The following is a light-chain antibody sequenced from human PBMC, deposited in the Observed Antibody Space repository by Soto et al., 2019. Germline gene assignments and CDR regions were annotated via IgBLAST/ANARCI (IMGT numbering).Light chain of an antibody. J-gene: IGKJ1*01. V-gene: IGKV1-8*01. CDR1: QGISSY. CDR2: AAS. Sequence: AIRMTQSPSSFSASTGDRVTITCRASQGISSYLAWYQQKPGKAPKLLIYAASTLQSGVPSRFSGSGSGPEFTLTISSLQPDDFGTYYCQQYNSFAWTFGQGTKVDIK. CDR3: QQYNSFAWT.